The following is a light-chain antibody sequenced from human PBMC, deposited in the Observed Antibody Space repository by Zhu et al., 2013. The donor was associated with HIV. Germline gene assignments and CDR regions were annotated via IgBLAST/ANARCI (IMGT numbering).Light chain of an antibody. CDR1: QSISSW. CDR3: QQYDSYPYT. Sequence: DIQMTQSPSTLSASVGDRVTITCRASQSISSWLAWYQQKSGKPPSLLIYDASTLESGVPSRFSGSGSGTEFTLTISSLQPDDFATYYCQQYDSYPYTFGQGTSLEIK. J-gene: IGKJ2*01. V-gene: IGKV1-5*01. CDR2: DAS.